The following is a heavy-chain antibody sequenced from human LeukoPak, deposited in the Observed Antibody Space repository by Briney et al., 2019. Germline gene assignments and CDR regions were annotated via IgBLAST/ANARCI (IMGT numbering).Heavy chain of an antibody. D-gene: IGHD1-1*01. CDR2: IRSKAYGETA. Sequence: GGSLRLSCAASGFTFSSYGMHWVLQAPGKGLEWVGFIRSKAYGETADYAASVKGRFTISRDDSKAIAYLQMNSLKTEDTAVYHCTRDRGAYNLYDYWGQGTLVTVSS. J-gene: IGHJ4*02. V-gene: IGHV3-49*04. CDR1: GFTFSSYG. CDR3: TRDRGAYNLYDY.